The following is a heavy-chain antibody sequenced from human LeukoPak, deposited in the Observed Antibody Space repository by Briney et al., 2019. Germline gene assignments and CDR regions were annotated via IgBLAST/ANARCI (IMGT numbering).Heavy chain of an antibody. V-gene: IGHV4-61*01. CDR1: GGSVSSGSYY. CDR2: IYYSGST. J-gene: IGHJ2*01. D-gene: IGHD6-19*01. CDR3: ARDKGLAVDGIYWYFDL. Sequence: KPSETLSLTCTVSGGSVSSGSYYWSWIRQPPGKGLEWIGYIYYSGSTNYNPSLKSRVTISVDTSKNQFSLKLSSVTAADTAVYYCARDKGLAVDGIYWYFDLWGRGTLVTVSS.